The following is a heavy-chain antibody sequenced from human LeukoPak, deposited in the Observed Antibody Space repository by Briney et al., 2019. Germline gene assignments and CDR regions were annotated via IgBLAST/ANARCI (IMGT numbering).Heavy chain of an antibody. CDR3: ARQSISGSSLSYFDY. V-gene: IGHV4-59*08. J-gene: IGHJ4*02. CDR1: GGSISSYY. Sequence: SETLSLTCTVSGGSISSYYWSWIRQPPGKGLEWIGFIYYSGSTNHNPSLKSRVTTSVDTSKNQLSLKLSSVTAADTAVYYCARQSISGSSLSYFDYWGQGTLVNVSS. CDR2: IYYSGST. D-gene: IGHD3-22*01.